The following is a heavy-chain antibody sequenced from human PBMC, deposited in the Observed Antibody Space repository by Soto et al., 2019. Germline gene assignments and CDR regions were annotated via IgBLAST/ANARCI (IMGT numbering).Heavy chain of an antibody. CDR2: IYYSVST. V-gene: IGHV4-59*01. CDR3: ARSFMVPVDFFDY. Sequence: LVLQSLTWSVVWGSSINSDGWSRIRQSPGKGLEWIGNIYYSVSTNYNPSLQSRVTMSVDTSKNQFTLKLSSVTAADTGVYFCARSFMVPVDFFDYWGQGTLVTVSS. CDR1: WGSSINSDG. J-gene: IGHJ4*02. D-gene: IGHD3-10*01.